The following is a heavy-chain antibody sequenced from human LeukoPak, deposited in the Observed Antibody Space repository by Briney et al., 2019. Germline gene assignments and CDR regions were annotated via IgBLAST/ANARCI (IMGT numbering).Heavy chain of an antibody. CDR3: ARARYCSSTSCYPTPYYFDY. Sequence: SETLSLTCTVSGGSISSYYWSWIRQPPGKGLEWIGYIYYSGSTNYNPSLKSRVTISVDTSKNQFSLKLSSVTAADTAVYYCARARYCSSTSCYPTPYYFDYWGQEPWSPSPQ. D-gene: IGHD2-2*01. J-gene: IGHJ4*01. CDR2: IYYSGST. CDR1: GGSISSYY. V-gene: IGHV4-59*01.